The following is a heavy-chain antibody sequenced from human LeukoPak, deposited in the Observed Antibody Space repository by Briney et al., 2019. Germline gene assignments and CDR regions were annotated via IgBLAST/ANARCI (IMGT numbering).Heavy chain of an antibody. CDR3: ARGLGRLLWFGGSYYMDV. D-gene: IGHD3-10*01. CDR1: GGSVSSSTYY. V-gene: IGHV4-39*07. J-gene: IGHJ6*03. Sequence: SSETLSLTCSASGGSVSSSTYYWGLIRQPPGKGLEWIATINYSGTTHYNPSLKSRVTISADTSNNQFSLKLTSVTAADTAVYYCARGLGRLLWFGGSYYMDVWGKGTTVTVSS. CDR2: INYSGTT.